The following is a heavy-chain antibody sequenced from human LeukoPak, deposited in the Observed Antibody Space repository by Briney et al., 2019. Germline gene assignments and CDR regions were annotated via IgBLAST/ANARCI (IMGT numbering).Heavy chain of an antibody. J-gene: IGHJ4*02. CDR2: INSEGSST. V-gene: IGHV3-74*01. CDR3: ARDYYSRFDY. Sequence: GGSLRLSCAASGFTLSRYGMNWVRRAPGKGLVWVSRINSEGSSTTYADSVKGRFTISRDNAKNTLILQMNSLRAEDTAVYYCARDYYSRFDYWGQGTLVTVSS. CDR1: GFTLSRYG. D-gene: IGHD3-22*01.